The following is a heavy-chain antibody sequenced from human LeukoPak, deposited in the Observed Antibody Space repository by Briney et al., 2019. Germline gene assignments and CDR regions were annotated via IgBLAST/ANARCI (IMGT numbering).Heavy chain of an antibody. J-gene: IGHJ5*02. CDR2: INAGNGNT. D-gene: IGHD3-22*01. Sequence: ASVKVSCKASGYTFTTYAMHWVRQAPGQRLEWMGWINAGNGNTKYSQKFQGRVTITRDTSASKAYMELSSLRSEDTAIYYCARFTMTRGWFDPWGQGTLVTVSS. CDR1: GYTFTTYA. CDR3: ARFTMTRGWFDP. V-gene: IGHV1-3*01.